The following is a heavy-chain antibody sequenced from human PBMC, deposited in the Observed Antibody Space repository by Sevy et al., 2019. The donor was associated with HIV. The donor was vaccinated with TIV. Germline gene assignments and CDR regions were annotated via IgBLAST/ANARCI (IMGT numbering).Heavy chain of an antibody. V-gene: IGHV1-2*02. Sequence: ASVKVSCKASGYTFTGYYMHWVRQAPGQGLEWMGWINPNSGGTNYAQKFQGRVTMTRDTSISTAYMELSRLGSDDTDVYYCANMVRGYYYFDYWGQGTLVTVSS. D-gene: IGHD3-10*01. J-gene: IGHJ4*02. CDR3: ANMVRGYYYFDY. CDR1: GYTFTGYY. CDR2: INPNSGGT.